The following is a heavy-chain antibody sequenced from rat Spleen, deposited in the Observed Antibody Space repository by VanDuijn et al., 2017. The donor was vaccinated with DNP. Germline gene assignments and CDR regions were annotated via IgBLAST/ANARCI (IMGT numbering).Heavy chain of an antibody. D-gene: IGHD1-12*01. V-gene: IGHV5-22*01. J-gene: IGHJ2*01. CDR1: GFTFSDYY. CDR3: STLNFYASLSEYFDY. CDR2: FSYEGRST. Sequence: EVQLVESGGDLVQPGRSLKLSCAASGFTFSDYYMAWVRQAPKKGLELVAAFSYEGRSTYYGDSVKGRFTISRDNAKGTLYLQMDSLRSDDTATYYCSTLNFYASLSEYFDYWGQGVMVTVSS.